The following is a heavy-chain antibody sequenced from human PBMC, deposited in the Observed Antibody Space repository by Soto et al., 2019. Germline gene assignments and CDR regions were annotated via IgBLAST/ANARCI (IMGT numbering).Heavy chain of an antibody. D-gene: IGHD6-19*01. CDR3: GRDSGYSSGWYGMMGY. J-gene: IGHJ4*02. CDR1: GFTVSSNY. CDR2: IYSGGST. Sequence: PGGSLRLSCAASGFTVSSNYMSWVRQAPGKGLEWVSVIYSGGSTYYADSVKGRFTISRDNSKNTLYLQMNSLRAEDTAVYYCGRDSGYSSGWYGMMGYWGQGTLVTVSS. V-gene: IGHV3-53*01.